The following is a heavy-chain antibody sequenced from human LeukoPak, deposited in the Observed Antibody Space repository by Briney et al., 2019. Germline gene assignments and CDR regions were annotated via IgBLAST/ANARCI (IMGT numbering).Heavy chain of an antibody. J-gene: IGHJ6*02. Sequence: GGSLRLSCAASGFTFSSYAMHWVRQAPGRGLEWVAVISYDGSNKYYADSVKGRFTFSRDNSKNTPYLQMNSLRAEDTAVYYCARDRAGSIVTSGSYYYYYGMDVWGQGTTVTVSS. CDR3: ARDRAGSIVTSGSYYYYYGMDV. CDR2: ISYDGSNK. CDR1: GFTFSSYA. V-gene: IGHV3-30-3*01. D-gene: IGHD6-13*01.